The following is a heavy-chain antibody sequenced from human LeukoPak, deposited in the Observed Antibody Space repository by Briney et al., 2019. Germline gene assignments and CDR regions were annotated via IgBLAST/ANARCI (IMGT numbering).Heavy chain of an antibody. CDR2: INHSGYT. CDR1: GGSFKDYY. D-gene: IGHD4-17*01. J-gene: IGHJ4*02. V-gene: IGHV4-34*01. Sequence: SETLSLTCAVSGGSFKDYYWSWVRQTPGKGLEWIGEINHSGYTNDSPSLKSRVTLSIDTSRKQFSLNLRSVTVADTGIYYCTRMNTGHDYWGQGTLVTVSS. CDR3: TRMNTGHDY.